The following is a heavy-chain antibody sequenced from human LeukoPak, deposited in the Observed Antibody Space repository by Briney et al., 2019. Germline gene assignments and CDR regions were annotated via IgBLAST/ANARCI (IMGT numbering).Heavy chain of an antibody. CDR2: IYSGGST. Sequence: GGSLRLSCAASGFTFSSYAMSWVRQAPGKGLEWVSVIYSGGSTYYADSVKGRFTISRDNSKNTLYLQMNSLRAEDTAVYYCAREDGVIAPYYFDYWGQGTLVTVSS. CDR3: AREDGVIAPYYFDY. J-gene: IGHJ4*02. D-gene: IGHD3-16*02. V-gene: IGHV3-66*01. CDR1: GFTFSSYA.